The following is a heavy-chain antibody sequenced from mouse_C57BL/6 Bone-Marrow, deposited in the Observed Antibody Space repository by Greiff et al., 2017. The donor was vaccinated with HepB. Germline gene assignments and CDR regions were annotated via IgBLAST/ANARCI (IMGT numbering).Heavy chain of an antibody. J-gene: IGHJ1*03. CDR1: GYTFTDYY. Sequence: VQLQQSGPVLVKPGASVKMSCKASGYTFTDYYMNWVKQSHGKSLEWIGVINPYNGGTSYNQKFKGKATLTVDKSSSTAYMELNSLTSEDSAVYYCARGGYYGKVWYFDVWGTGTTVTVSS. CDR3: ARGGYYGKVWYFDV. CDR2: INPYNGGT. V-gene: IGHV1-19*01. D-gene: IGHD1-1*01.